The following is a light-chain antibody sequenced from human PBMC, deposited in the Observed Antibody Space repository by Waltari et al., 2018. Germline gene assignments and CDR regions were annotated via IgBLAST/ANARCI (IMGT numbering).Light chain of an antibody. J-gene: IGLJ2*01. CDR3: CSYAGSYTVV. V-gene: IGLV2-11*01. CDR2: DVP. CDR1: RNDLLISNH. Sequence: QSALTQPRSVSGSPGQSVTISCTATRNDLLISNHVSWYQQHPGKAPKLIIYDVPKRPSGVPDRFSASNSGSTASLTISGLQAEDEADYHCCSYAGSYTVVFGGGTKLTVL.